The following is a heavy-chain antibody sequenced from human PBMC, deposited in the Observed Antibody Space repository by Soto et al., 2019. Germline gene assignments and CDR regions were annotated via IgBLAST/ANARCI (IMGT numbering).Heavy chain of an antibody. J-gene: IGHJ4*02. CDR1: GGSISSGGYY. D-gene: IGHD6-13*01. CDR3: ARGGIAAAAPPDY. V-gene: IGHV4-31*03. CDR2: IYYSGST. Sequence: QVQLQESGPGLVKPSQTLSLTCTVSGGSISSGGYYWSWIRQHPGKGLEWIGYIYYSGSTYYNPPFNCRXXISVDTSKNQFSLKLSSVTAADTAVYYCARGGIAAAAPPDYWGQGTLVTVSS.